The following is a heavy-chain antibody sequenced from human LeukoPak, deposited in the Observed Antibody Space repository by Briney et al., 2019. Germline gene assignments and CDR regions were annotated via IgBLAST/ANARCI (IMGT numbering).Heavy chain of an antibody. V-gene: IGHV1-2*02. CDR1: GYTFTTKY. Sequence: ASVKVSCKASGYTFTTKYIHWVRQAPGQGLDWMGIINPGGGSTTYAQKFQGRVTMTRDTSISTAYMELSRLRSDDTAVYYCASGGVTGTTASIRHYYYYYMDVWGKGTTVTVSS. D-gene: IGHD1-7*01. CDR2: INPGGGST. CDR3: ASGGVTGTTASIRHYYYYYMDV. J-gene: IGHJ6*03.